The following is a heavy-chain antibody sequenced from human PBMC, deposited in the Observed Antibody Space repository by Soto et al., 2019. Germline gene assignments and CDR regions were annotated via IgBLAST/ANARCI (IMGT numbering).Heavy chain of an antibody. CDR1: GGTFSSYT. J-gene: IGHJ6*03. CDR2: IIPILGIA. CDR3: ASAYCSSTSCYGSYYYYYMDV. Sequence: GASVKVSCKASGGTFSSYTISWVRQAPGQGLEWMGRIIPILGIANYAQKFQGRVTITADKSTSTAYMELSSLRSEDTAVYYCASAYCSSTSCYGSYYYYYMDVWGKGTTVTVSS. V-gene: IGHV1-69*02. D-gene: IGHD2-2*01.